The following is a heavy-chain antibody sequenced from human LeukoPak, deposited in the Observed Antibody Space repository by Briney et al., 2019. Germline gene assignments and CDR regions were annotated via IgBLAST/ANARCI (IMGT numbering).Heavy chain of an antibody. CDR1: GFTFSNAW. D-gene: IGHD3-22*01. Sequence: PGGSLRLSCAASGFTFSNAWMSWVRQAPGKGLEWVGRIKSKTDGGTTDYAAPVKGRFTISRDDSKNTLYLQMNSLKTEDTAVYYCTTDPLYYYDSSGYYPGEYSQHWGQGTLVTVSS. CDR3: TTDPLYYYDSSGYYPGEYSQH. CDR2: IKSKTDGGTT. V-gene: IGHV3-15*01. J-gene: IGHJ1*01.